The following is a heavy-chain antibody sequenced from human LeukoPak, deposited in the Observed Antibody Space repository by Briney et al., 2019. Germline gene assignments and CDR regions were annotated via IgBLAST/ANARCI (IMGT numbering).Heavy chain of an antibody. Sequence: ASVKVSCKASGYTFTSNYIHWVRQDPGQGLEWMGMIYPRDGSTSYAQKFQGRVTVTRDTSTSTVHMELSGLRSEDTAVYYCARDQEGSDYWGQGTLVTVSS. CDR1: GYTFTSNY. CDR3: ARDQEGSDY. J-gene: IGHJ4*02. V-gene: IGHV1-46*01. CDR2: IYPRDGST.